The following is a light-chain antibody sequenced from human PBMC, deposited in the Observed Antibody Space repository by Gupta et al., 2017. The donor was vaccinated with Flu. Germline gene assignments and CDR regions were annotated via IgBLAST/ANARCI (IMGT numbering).Light chain of an antibody. CDR2: LVS. J-gene: IGKJ1*01. CDR3: MQGAHWPWT. Sequence: DVVMTQSPLSLSVTLGQPASISCRSSQDLVYSDGNTYLHWFQQRPGQTPRRLIHLVSYRDSGVPDRFSGSGSGTEFTLKISRVEAEDVGIYFCMQGAHWPWTFGQGTKVEVK. V-gene: IGKV2-30*01. CDR1: QDLVYSDGNTY.